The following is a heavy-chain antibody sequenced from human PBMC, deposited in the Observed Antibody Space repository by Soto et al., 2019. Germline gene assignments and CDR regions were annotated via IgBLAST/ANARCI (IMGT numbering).Heavy chain of an antibody. J-gene: IGHJ6*02. V-gene: IGHV4-59*01. CDR3: ARVEGVVTPIMAGYYYYGMDV. D-gene: IGHD3-3*01. CDR1: DISIGNYY. Sequence: SETLSLTCTVSDISIGNYYFNWIRQPPGKGLEWIGYIYYSGSTNYNPSLKSRVTISVDTSKNQFSLKLSSVTAADTAVYYCARVEGVVTPIMAGYYYYGMDVWGQGTTVTVSS. CDR2: IYYSGST.